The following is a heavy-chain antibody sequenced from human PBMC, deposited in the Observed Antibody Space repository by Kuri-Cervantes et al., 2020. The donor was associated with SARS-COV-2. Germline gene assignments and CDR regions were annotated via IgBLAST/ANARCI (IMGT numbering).Heavy chain of an antibody. D-gene: IGHD2-2*01. J-gene: IGHJ3*02. CDR1: GYTFTSYG. CDR3: ARDGIDIVVGNDAFDI. CDR2: ISAYNGNT. V-gene: IGHV1-18*01. Sequence: ASVKVSCKASGYTFTSYGISWVRQAPGQGLEWMGWISAYNGNTNYAQKLQGRVTMTTDTSTSTAYMELRSLRSDDTAVYYCARDGIDIVVGNDAFDIWGQGTRGTVSS.